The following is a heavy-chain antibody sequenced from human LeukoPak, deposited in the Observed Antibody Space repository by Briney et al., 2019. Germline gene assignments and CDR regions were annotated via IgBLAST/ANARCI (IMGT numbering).Heavy chain of an antibody. J-gene: IGHJ4*02. Sequence: QPGGSLRLSCAASGFTFSSYGMHWVRQAPGKGLEWVAVISYDGSNKYYADSVKGRFTISRDNSKNTLYLQMNSLRAEDTAVYYCAKGAPLLWFGESQFDYWGQGTLVTVSS. CDR1: GFTFSSYG. CDR2: ISYDGSNK. CDR3: AKGAPLLWFGESQFDY. D-gene: IGHD3-10*01. V-gene: IGHV3-30*18.